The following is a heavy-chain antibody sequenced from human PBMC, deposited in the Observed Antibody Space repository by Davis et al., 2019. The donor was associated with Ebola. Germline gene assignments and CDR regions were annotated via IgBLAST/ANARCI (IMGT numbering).Heavy chain of an antibody. Sequence: MPGGSLRLSCAVYGGSFSAYSWTWIRQPPGKGLEWIGEINHSGSTIYNPSLRSRVTMSVDTSKNQFSLKVTSVTAADTAVYYCARGRPFFWGQGTLVTVSS. J-gene: IGHJ4*02. V-gene: IGHV4-34*01. CDR1: GGSFSAYS. CDR3: ARGRPFF. D-gene: IGHD2/OR15-2a*01. CDR2: INHSGST.